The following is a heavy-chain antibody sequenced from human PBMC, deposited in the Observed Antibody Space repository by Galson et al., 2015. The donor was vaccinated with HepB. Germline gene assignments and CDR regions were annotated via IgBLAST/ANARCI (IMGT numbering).Heavy chain of an antibody. V-gene: IGHV3-21*05. CDR3: ARDVYGAPYFDL. D-gene: IGHD5/OR15-5a*01. J-gene: IGHJ4*02. CDR1: GFTFSSYT. Sequence: SLRLSCAASGFTFSSYTMNWVRQAPGKGLEWLSYISTDSSSSNYIYYADSVTGRSTTSRDNAKNSLYLQMNSLRVEDTAVYYCARDVYGAPYFDLWGQGTLVTVSS. CDR2: ISTDSSSSNYI.